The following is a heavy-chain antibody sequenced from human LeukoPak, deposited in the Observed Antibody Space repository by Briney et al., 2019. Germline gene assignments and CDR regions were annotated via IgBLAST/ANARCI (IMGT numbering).Heavy chain of an antibody. J-gene: IGHJ4*02. V-gene: IGHV1-69*02. CDR2: IILIFGIA. CDR1: GGTFSIYT. D-gene: IGHD3-22*01. Sequence: SVTVSCTGSGGTFSIYTISWVRQAPGQGLEWVGRIILIFGIANYAQNFQGRVTITADKSTNTTSIELSSLRSEDTPVYYCGTAPSGYDSRCYYPEFDYWGQGTLVSVS. CDR3: GTAPSGYDSRCYYPEFDY.